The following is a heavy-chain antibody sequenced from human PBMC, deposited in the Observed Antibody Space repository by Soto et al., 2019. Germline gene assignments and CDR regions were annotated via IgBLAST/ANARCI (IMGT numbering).Heavy chain of an antibody. CDR3: AKDIGQQLVHWFDP. CDR2: ISWNSGSI. V-gene: IGHV3-9*01. J-gene: IGHJ5*02. CDR1: GFTFDDYA. D-gene: IGHD6-13*01. Sequence: GGSLRLSCAASGFTFDDYAMHWVRQAPGKGLEWVSGISWNSGSIGYADSVKGRFTISRDNAKNSLYLQMNSLRAEDTALYYCAKDIGQQLVHWFDPWGQGTLVTVSS.